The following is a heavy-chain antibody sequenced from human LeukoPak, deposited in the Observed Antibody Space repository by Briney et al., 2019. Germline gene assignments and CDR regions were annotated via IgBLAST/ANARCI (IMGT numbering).Heavy chain of an antibody. CDR3: ARDRTGSSWYAPYYYYYYMDV. V-gene: IGHV1-69*13. D-gene: IGHD6-13*01. J-gene: IGHJ6*03. CDR2: IIPIFGTA. CDR1: GGTFSSYA. Sequence: SVKVSCKASGGTFSSYAISWVRQAPGQGLEWMGGIIPIFGTANYAQKFQGRVTITADESTSTAYMELSSLRSEDTAVYYCARDRTGSSWYAPYYYYYYMDVWGKGTTVTISS.